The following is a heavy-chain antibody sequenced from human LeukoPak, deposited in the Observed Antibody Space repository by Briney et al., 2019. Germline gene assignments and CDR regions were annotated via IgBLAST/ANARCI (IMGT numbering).Heavy chain of an antibody. CDR2: INWNGDST. D-gene: IGHD6-13*01. J-gene: IGHJ4*02. V-gene: IGHV3-20*04. CDR1: GFSFDDYG. CDR3: AKARPGAAGGFDY. Sequence: PGGSLRLSCVASGFSFDDYGMMWVRQAPGKGLEWVSGINWNGDSTAYADSVKGRFTISRDNAKNSLYLQMNSLRAEDTALYYCAKARPGAAGGFDYWGQGTLVTVSS.